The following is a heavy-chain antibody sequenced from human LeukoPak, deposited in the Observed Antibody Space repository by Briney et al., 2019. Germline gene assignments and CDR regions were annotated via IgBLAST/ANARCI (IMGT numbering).Heavy chain of an antibody. J-gene: IGHJ4*02. CDR1: GGSISSSSYY. CDR3: ARHIGAAAAGTYY. D-gene: IGHD6-13*01. CDR2: IYYSGST. V-gene: IGHV4-39*01. Sequence: PSETLSLTCTVSGGSISSSSYYWGWIRQPPGKGLEWIGSIYYSGSTYYNPSLKSRVTISVDTSKNQFSLKLSSVTAADTAVYYCARHIGAAAAGTYYWGQGTLVTVSP.